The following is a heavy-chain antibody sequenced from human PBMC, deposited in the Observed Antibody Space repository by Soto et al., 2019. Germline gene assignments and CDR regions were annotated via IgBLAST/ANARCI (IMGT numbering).Heavy chain of an antibody. Sequence: ASVKVSCKASGYTFTGYYMHWVRQAPGQGLEWMGWINPNSGGTNYAQKFQGWVTMTRETSISTAYMELSRLRSDDTAVYYCARASTTVTTDAYYYYYMDVWGKGTTVTVSS. V-gene: IGHV1-2*04. CDR3: ARASTTVTTDAYYYYYMDV. D-gene: IGHD4-17*01. J-gene: IGHJ6*03. CDR2: INPNSGGT. CDR1: GYTFTGYY.